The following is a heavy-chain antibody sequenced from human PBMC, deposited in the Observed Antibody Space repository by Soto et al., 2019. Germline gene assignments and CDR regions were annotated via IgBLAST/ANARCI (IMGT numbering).Heavy chain of an antibody. Sequence: QVQLVQSGAAVSKPGSSVKVSCKASGGTFGIYAIGWVRQAPGQGLEWMGGIIPAFGTTKNAQKFQDRVDMTADESTNTVYMELRGLRFDDTAVYYGARVPRQMLDGPTRNGMDVWGQGTTLIVSS. D-gene: IGHD2-2*01. CDR3: ARVPRQMLDGPTRNGMDV. CDR2: IIPAFGTT. J-gene: IGHJ6*02. V-gene: IGHV1-69*01. CDR1: GGTFGIYA.